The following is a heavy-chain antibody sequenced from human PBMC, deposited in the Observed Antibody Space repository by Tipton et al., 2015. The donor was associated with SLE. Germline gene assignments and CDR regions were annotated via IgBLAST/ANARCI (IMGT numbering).Heavy chain of an antibody. D-gene: IGHD2-8*01. CDR3: ARGDIVLMVYATYLGY. CDR1: GGSISSYY. Sequence: TLSLTCTVSGGSISSYYWSWIRQPPGKGLEWIGYIYYSGSTNYNPSLKSRVTISVDTSKNQFSLKLSSVTAADTAVYYCARGDIVLMVYATYLGYWGQGTLVTVSS. CDR2: IYYSGST. J-gene: IGHJ4*02. V-gene: IGHV4-59*12.